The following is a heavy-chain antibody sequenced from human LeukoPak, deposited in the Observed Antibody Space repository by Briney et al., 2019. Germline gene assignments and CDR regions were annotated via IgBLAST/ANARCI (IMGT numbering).Heavy chain of an antibody. V-gene: IGHV3-74*01. J-gene: IGHJ4*02. CDR1: GFTFSSYW. CDR3: AREGNPQGPFDY. CDR2: INSDGSST. Sequence: GGSLRLSCAASGFTFSSYWMHWVRQAPGKGLVWVSRINSDGSSTSYADSVKGRFTISRDNSKNTLYLQMNSLRAEDTAVYYCAREGNPQGPFDYWGQGTLVTVSS.